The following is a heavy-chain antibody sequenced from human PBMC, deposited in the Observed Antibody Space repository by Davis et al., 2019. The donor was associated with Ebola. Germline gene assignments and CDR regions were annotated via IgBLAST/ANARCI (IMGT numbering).Heavy chain of an antibody. V-gene: IGHV1-18*04. D-gene: IGHD2-15*01. Sequence: AASVKVSCKASGYTFTNYGITWVRQAPGQGLEWMGWINPHNGNTNYAQNVQGRVIMTSDTATTTAYMEVGSLRSDDTAVYYCARLGYCSGGSCYHFDYWGQGTLVTVSS. CDR3: ARLGYCSGGSCYHFDY. J-gene: IGHJ4*02. CDR2: INPHNGNT. CDR1: GYTFTNYG.